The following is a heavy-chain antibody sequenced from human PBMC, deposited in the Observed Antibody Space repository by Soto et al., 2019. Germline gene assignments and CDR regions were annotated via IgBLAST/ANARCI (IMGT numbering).Heavy chain of an antibody. CDR2: IYYSGST. Sequence: SETLSLTCTVSGGSVSSGSYYWSWIRQPPGKGLEWIGYIYYSGSTNYNPSLKSRVTISVDTSKNQFSLKLSSVTAADTAVYYCARAQAALYYFDYWGQGTLVTVSS. D-gene: IGHD6-25*01. J-gene: IGHJ4*02. CDR1: GGSVSSGSYY. V-gene: IGHV4-61*01. CDR3: ARAQAALYYFDY.